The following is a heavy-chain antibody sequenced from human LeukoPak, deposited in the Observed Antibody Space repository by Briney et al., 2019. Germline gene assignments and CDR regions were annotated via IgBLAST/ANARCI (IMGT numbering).Heavy chain of an antibody. CDR1: GYTFTSYG. V-gene: IGHV1-18*01. Sequence: ASVKVSCKASGYTFTSYGISWVRQAPGQGLEWMGWISAYNGNTNYAQKLQGRVTMTTDTSTSTAYMELRSLRSDDTAVYYCARDLRPYYYGSGSYNLFDPWGQGTLVTVSS. CDR3: ARDLRPYYYGSGSYNLFDP. J-gene: IGHJ5*02. CDR2: ISAYNGNT. D-gene: IGHD3-10*01.